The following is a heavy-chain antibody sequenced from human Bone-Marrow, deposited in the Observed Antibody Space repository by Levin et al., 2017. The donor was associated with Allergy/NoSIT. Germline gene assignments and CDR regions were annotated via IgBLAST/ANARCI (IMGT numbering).Heavy chain of an antibody. Sequence: GESLKISCAASGFTFSSYAMSWVRQAPGKGLEWVSAISGSGGSTYYADSVKGRFTISRDNSKNTLYLQMNSLRAEDTAVYYCAKDQGHGDFVYWGQGTLVTVSS. V-gene: IGHV3-23*01. D-gene: IGHD4-17*01. J-gene: IGHJ4*02. CDR2: ISGSGGST. CDR1: GFTFSSYA. CDR3: AKDQGHGDFVY.